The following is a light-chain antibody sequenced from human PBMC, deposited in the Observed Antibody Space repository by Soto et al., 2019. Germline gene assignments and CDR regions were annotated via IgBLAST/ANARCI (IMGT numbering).Light chain of an antibody. Sequence: QSVLTQPPSVSGAPGQRVTISCTGSSSNIGAGYDVHWYQQLPGTAPKLLIYGHSNRPAGVPDRFAGSKSGTSASLAITGLQAEDEADYYCQSYDSSLSGSVIFGGGTKVPVL. CDR3: QSYDSSLSGSVI. V-gene: IGLV1-40*01. J-gene: IGLJ2*01. CDR1: SSNIGAGYD. CDR2: GHS.